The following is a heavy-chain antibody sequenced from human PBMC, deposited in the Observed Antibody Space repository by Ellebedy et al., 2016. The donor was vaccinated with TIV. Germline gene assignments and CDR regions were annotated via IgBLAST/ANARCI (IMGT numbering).Heavy chain of an antibody. CDR1: GYTFTSYG. D-gene: IGHD2-2*01. Sequence: ASVKVSCKASGYTFTSYGISWVRQAPGQGLEWMGWISAYNGNTNYAQKLQGRVTMTTDTSTSTAYMELRSLRSDDTAVYYCARDIVVPAAIRGDYYYGMDVWGQGTTVTVSS. V-gene: IGHV1-18*01. J-gene: IGHJ6*02. CDR3: ARDIVVPAAIRGDYYYGMDV. CDR2: ISAYNGNT.